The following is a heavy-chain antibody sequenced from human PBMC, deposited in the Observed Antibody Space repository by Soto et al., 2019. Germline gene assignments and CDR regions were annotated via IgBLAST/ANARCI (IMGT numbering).Heavy chain of an antibody. CDR3: ARGRSGSYSPFDY. J-gene: IGHJ4*02. D-gene: IGHD1-26*01. Sequence: ASVKVSCKASGYTFTSYAMHWVRQAPGQRLEWMGWINAGNGNTKYSQKFQGRVTITRDTSASTAYMELSSLRSEDTAVYYCARGRSGSYSPFDYWGQGTLVTVSS. CDR2: INAGNGNT. V-gene: IGHV1-3*01. CDR1: GYTFTSYA.